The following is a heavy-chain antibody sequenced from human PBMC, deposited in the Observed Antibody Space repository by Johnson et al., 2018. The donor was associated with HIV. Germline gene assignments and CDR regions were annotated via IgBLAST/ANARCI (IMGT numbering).Heavy chain of an antibody. D-gene: IGHD3-22*01. CDR1: GFTFSSYG. V-gene: IGHV3-30*02. CDR3: ARDYPYDRSHRGAFDI. CDR2: IRYAGSNK. J-gene: IGHJ3*02. Sequence: QVQLVESGGGVVQSGRSLRLSCAASGFTFSSYGMHWVRQAPGKGLEWVAFIRYAGSNKYYADSVKGRFTISRDDYKNTLYLQMNSLRAEHTAVYYCARDYPYDRSHRGAFDIWGHGTKVTVSS.